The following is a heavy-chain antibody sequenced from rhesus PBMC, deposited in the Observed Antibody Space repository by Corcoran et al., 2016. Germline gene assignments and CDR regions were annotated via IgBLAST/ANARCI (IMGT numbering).Heavy chain of an antibody. CDR2: INSGGGST. D-gene: IGHD3-3*01. J-gene: IGHJ4*01. V-gene: IGHV3S5*01. CDR3: AKAYNFWTGYYFDY. CDR1: GFTFSSYG. Sequence: EVQLVETGGGLVQPGGSLKLSCAASGFTFSSYGMSWVRQAPGKGLEWVSAINSGGGSTYYADSVKGRFTISRDNSKNTLSLQMNSLRAEDTAVYYCAKAYNFWTGYYFDYWGQGVLVTVSS.